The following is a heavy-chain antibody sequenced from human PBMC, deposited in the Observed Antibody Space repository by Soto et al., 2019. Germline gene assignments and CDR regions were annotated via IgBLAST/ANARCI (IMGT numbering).Heavy chain of an antibody. CDR1: GGSVTSGNYY. J-gene: IGHJ4*02. Sequence: LSLTCTVSGGSVTSGNYYWSWIRQPPGKGLEWIGHIYYSGSTNYNPSLKSRVTISVDASKNQFSLKLSSVTAADTAIYYCARGPVVTPFVDYWGQGTLVTVSS. CDR2: IYYSGST. D-gene: IGHD2-21*02. CDR3: ARGPVVTPFVDY. V-gene: IGHV4-61*01.